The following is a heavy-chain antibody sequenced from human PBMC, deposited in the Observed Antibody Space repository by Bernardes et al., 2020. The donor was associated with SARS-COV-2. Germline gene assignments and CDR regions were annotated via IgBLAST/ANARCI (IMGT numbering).Heavy chain of an antibody. D-gene: IGHD5-12*01. Sequence: GGSLRLSCAASGFTFSTYWLHWVRQAPGKGLVWVSRSNGDEGGASYADSVRGRFTISRDNATSTLYLQMNSLRADDTAVYYCVRGPSGGYGRFEYWGQGSLVTVSS. V-gene: IGHV3-74*03. CDR3: VRGPSGGYGRFEY. CDR2: SNGDEGGA. J-gene: IGHJ4*02. CDR1: GFTFSTYW.